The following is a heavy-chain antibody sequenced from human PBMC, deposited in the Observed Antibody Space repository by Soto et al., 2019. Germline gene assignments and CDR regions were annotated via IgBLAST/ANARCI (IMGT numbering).Heavy chain of an antibody. D-gene: IGHD1-1*01. Sequence: QVQLVQSGAEVKKPGASVKVSCKASGYTFTSYDINWVRQATGQGLEWMGWMNPNSGNTGYAQKIQGRVTMTRHTSVSTAYMELSSLRSEDTAMYYCARERNWNGLDYWGQGTLVTVSS. J-gene: IGHJ4*02. CDR3: ARERNWNGLDY. CDR2: MNPNSGNT. CDR1: GYTFTSYD. V-gene: IGHV1-8*01.